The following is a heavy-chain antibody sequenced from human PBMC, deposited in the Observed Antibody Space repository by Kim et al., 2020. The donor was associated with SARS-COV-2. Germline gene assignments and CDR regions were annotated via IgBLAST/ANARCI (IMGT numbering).Heavy chain of an antibody. V-gene: IGHV3-33*01. J-gene: IGHJ6*02. CDR1: GFTFSSYG. CDR2: IWYDGSNK. CDR3: ARDDCSSTSCYVGFYYYYYGMDV. Sequence: GGSLRLSYAASGFTFSSYGMHWVRQAPGKGLEWVAVIWYDGSNKYYADSVKGRFTISRDNSKNTLYLQMNSLRAEDTAVYYCARDDCSSTSCYVGFYYYYYGMDVWGQGTTVTVSS. D-gene: IGHD2-2*01.